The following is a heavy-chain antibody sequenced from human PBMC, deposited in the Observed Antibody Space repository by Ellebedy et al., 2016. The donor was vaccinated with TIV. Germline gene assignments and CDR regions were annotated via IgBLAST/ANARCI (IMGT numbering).Heavy chain of an antibody. V-gene: IGHV1-3*01. Sequence: ASVKVSCXASGYTFTSYAMHWVRQPPGQRLEWMGWINAGNGNTKYSQKFQGRVTITRDTSASTAYMELSSLRSEDTAVYYCARSIRLEARLPPYYYYGMDVWGQGTTVTVSS. CDR3: ARSIRLEARLPPYYYYGMDV. CDR1: GYTFTSYA. J-gene: IGHJ6*02. CDR2: INAGNGNT. D-gene: IGHD6-6*01.